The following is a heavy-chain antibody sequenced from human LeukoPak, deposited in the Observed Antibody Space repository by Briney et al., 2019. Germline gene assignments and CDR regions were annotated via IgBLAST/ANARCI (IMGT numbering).Heavy chain of an antibody. CDR1: GFTFSSYG. V-gene: IGHV3-30*02. Sequence: GGSLRLSCAASGFTFSSYGMHWVRQAPGKGLEWVAFIRLDGSNKYYADSVKGRFTISRDNSKNTLYLQMNSLRAEDTAVYYCARVTTTYSGIYSGAFDIWGQGTMVTVSS. CDR3: ARVTTTYSGIYSGAFDI. D-gene: IGHD1-26*01. CDR2: IRLDGSNK. J-gene: IGHJ3*02.